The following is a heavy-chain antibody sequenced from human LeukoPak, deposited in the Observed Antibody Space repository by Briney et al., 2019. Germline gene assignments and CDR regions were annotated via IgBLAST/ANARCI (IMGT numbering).Heavy chain of an antibody. V-gene: IGHV4-34*01. Sequence: PSETLSLTCAVYGGSFSGYYWSWIRQPPGKGLEWIGEINHSGSTNHNPSLKSRVTISVDTSKNQFSLKLSSVTAADTAVYYCARGRRPYSSSWKDAFDIWGQGTMVTVSS. CDR1: GGSFSGYY. CDR2: INHSGST. CDR3: ARGRRPYSSSWKDAFDI. J-gene: IGHJ3*02. D-gene: IGHD6-13*01.